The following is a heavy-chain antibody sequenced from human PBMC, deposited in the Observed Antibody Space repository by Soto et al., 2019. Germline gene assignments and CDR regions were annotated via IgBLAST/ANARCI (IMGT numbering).Heavy chain of an antibody. V-gene: IGHV4-59*01. Sequence: QVQLQVSGPGLLRPSETLSLTCRVSGPSMTIYHWTWIRQSPGKGLEWIGNVYYNGATTYNPSLRSRVAISIDTSEKQFSLKLNSLTAADSATYFCARAGQTVSFFDFWGQGALVAISS. D-gene: IGHD4-17*01. CDR3: ARAGQTVSFFDF. CDR1: GPSMTIYH. J-gene: IGHJ5*01. CDR2: VYYNGAT.